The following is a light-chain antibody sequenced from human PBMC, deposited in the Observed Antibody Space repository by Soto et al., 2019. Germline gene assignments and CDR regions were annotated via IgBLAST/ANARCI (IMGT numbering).Light chain of an antibody. V-gene: IGLV2-23*02. J-gene: IGLJ1*01. CDR3: CSYAGSSIYV. CDR1: SNDVGAYNL. Sequence: QSVLAQPASVSGSPGQSITISCTGTSNDVGAYNLVSWYQQHPGKAPKFILYEVSKRTSGVSNRFPGSKSDNTASPTISGLQAGGEADYVCCSYAGSSIYVFGRGTKVTVL. CDR2: EVS.